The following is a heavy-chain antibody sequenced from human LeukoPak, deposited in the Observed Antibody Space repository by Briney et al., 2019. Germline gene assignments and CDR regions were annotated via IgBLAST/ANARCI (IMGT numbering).Heavy chain of an antibody. D-gene: IGHD6-13*01. Sequence: PGGTLRLSCAASGFTFSSYAMSWVRQAPGKGLEWVSAISGSGGSTYYADSVKGRFTISRDNSKNTLYLQMNSLRAEDTAVYYCAKVPAIAAAGSDWYFDLWGRGTLVTVSS. CDR1: GFTFSSYA. CDR2: ISGSGGST. J-gene: IGHJ2*01. V-gene: IGHV3-23*01. CDR3: AKVPAIAAAGSDWYFDL.